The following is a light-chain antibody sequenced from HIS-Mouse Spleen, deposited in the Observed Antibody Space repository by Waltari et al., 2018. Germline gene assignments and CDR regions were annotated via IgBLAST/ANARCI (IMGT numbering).Light chain of an antibody. J-gene: IGLJ3*02. CDR3: AAWDDSLSGPV. V-gene: IGLV1-47*01. Sequence: QSVLTQPPSASGTPGQRVTIPCSGSSSNIGSNYVYWYQQLPGTAPKLLIYRNNQRPSGAPDRFSGSKSGTSASLAISGLRSEDEADYYCAAWDDSLSGPVFGGGTKLTVL. CDR1: SSNIGSNY. CDR2: RNN.